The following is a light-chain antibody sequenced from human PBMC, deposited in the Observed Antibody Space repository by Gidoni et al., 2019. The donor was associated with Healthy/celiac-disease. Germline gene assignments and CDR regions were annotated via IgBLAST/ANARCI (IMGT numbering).Light chain of an antibody. CDR3: KQRSNWPVT. Sequence: EVVLTQSPATLSLSPGERATLSCRASQSVSSYLAWYQQKPGQAPRLLIYDASNRATGIPARFSGSGSGTDFTLTISSLEPEDFAVYYCKQRSNWPVTCGGXTKVEIK. J-gene: IGKJ4*01. V-gene: IGKV3-11*01. CDR2: DAS. CDR1: QSVSSY.